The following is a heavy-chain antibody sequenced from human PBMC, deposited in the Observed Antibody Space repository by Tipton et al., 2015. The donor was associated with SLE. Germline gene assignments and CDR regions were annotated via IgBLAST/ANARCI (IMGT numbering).Heavy chain of an antibody. D-gene: IGHD3-22*01. CDR1: RGSFSGYH. CDR3: ARGVAYYYDFGALDI. V-gene: IGHV4-34*01. Sequence: TLSLTCTIYRGSFSGYHWSWIRQPPGKGLEWIGEINYSGSTNYNPSLKSRVTISIGTSKNQLSLELSSVTAADPAVYYCARGVAYYYDFGALDIWGQGTMVTVSS. CDR2: INYSGST. J-gene: IGHJ3*02.